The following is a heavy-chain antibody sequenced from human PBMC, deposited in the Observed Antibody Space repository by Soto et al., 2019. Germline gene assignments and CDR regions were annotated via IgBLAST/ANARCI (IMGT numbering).Heavy chain of an antibody. Sequence: EVQLLESGGGLVQPGGSLRLSCAASGFTFSSYAMSWVRQAPGKGLEWVSAISGSGGSTYYADSVKGRFTISRDNSKNTLYRKMNSLRAEDTAVYYCVLWPPYYFDYWGQGTLVTVSS. D-gene: IGHD3-10*01. V-gene: IGHV3-23*01. J-gene: IGHJ4*02. CDR3: VLWPPYYFDY. CDR1: GFTFSSYA. CDR2: ISGSGGST.